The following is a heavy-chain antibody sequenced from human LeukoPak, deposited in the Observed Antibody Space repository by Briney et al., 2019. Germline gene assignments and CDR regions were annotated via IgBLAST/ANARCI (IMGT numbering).Heavy chain of an antibody. CDR2: ISSSSSYI. V-gene: IGHV3-21*01. Sequence: GGSLRLSCAASGFTFSSYSMNWVRQAPGKGLEWVSSISSSSSYIYYADSVKGRFTISGDNAKNSLYLQMNSLRAEDTAVYYCARNRAAAGPYYFDYWGQGTLVTVSS. J-gene: IGHJ4*02. CDR1: GFTFSSYS. D-gene: IGHD6-13*01. CDR3: ARNRAAAGPYYFDY.